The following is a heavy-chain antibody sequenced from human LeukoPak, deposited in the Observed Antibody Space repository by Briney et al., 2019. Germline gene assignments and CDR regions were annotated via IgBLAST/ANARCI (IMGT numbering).Heavy chain of an antibody. J-gene: IGHJ4*02. D-gene: IGHD4-23*01. Sequence: GRALRLSCAASGCTFSSYAMHWVRQAPGKGLEWVAVISYDGSNKYYADSVKGRFNISRDNSKNTLYLQMNSLRAEDTAVYYCARAREHGGRYYFDYWGQGTLVTVSS. CDR2: ISYDGSNK. V-gene: IGHV3-30*04. CDR3: ARAREHGGRYYFDY. CDR1: GCTFSSYA.